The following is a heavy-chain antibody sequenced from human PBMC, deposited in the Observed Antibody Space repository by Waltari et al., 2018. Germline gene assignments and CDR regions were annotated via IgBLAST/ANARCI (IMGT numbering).Heavy chain of an antibody. CDR3: ATALGDRSSASRAFDI. J-gene: IGHJ3*02. Sequence: EVQLLQSGTELKKPGTTVKISSQVSGYTFTDYYIHCLQHAPGKGPHWMGLVDPEDGETIYAEKFQGRVTITADTSTDTAYMELSSLRSEDTAVYYCATALGDRSSASRAFDIWGLGTMITVSS. D-gene: IGHD3-10*01. V-gene: IGHV1-69-2*01. CDR2: VDPEDGET. CDR1: GYTFTDYY.